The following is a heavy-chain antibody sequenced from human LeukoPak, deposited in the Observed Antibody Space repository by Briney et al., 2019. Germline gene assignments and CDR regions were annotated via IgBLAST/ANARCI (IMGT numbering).Heavy chain of an antibody. V-gene: IGHV3-7*01. CDR2: IKQGGSEK. J-gene: IGHJ4*02. CDR1: GFTFSSYW. CDR3: ARDWKPYYDFWSGYYTGENLGCTGLDY. D-gene: IGHD3-3*01. Sequence: GGSLRLSCAASGFTFSSYWMSWVRQAPGKGLEWVANIKQGGSEKYYVDSVKGRFTISRDNAKNSLYLQMNSLRAEDTAVYYCARDWKPYYDFWSGYYTGENLGCTGLDYWGQGTLVTVSS.